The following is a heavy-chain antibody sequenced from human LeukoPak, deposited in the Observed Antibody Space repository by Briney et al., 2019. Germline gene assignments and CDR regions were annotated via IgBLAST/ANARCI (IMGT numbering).Heavy chain of an antibody. CDR1: GGSVSGYY. J-gene: IGHJ5*02. Sequence: SETLSLTCAVYGGSVSGYYWSWIRQPPGRGLEWIGEINHSGSTNYNPSLKSRVTISVDTSKNQFSLKLSSVTAADTAVYYCARTGIAAAGWFDPWGQGTLVTVSS. D-gene: IGHD6-13*01. V-gene: IGHV4-34*01. CDR2: INHSGST. CDR3: ARTGIAAAGWFDP.